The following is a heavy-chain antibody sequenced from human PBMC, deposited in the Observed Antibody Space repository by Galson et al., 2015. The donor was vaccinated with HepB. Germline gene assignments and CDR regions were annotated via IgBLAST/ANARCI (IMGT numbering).Heavy chain of an antibody. CDR2: TYYRAKWYN. CDR3: ARVDGTIYNYALDV. D-gene: IGHD1-14*01. Sequence: CAISGDSVSNNGATWNWIRQSPSRGLEWLGRTYYRAKWYNDYAVSVRGRITINPDTSKNQFSLQLNSVTPEDTALYFCARVDGTIYNYALDVWGQGTPVTVSS. CDR1: GDSVSNNGAT. J-gene: IGHJ6*02. V-gene: IGHV6-1*01.